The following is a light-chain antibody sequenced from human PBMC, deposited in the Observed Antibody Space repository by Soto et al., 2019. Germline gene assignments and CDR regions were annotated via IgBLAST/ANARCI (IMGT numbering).Light chain of an antibody. V-gene: IGLV1-44*01. CDR3: AAWDDSLNGPL. CDR2: SNN. CDR1: SSNIGGNA. J-gene: IGLJ2*01. Sequence: QSVLTQPPSASVTPGQRVTISCSGSSSNIGGNAVNWYQQLPGTAPKLLMYSNNQRPSGVPDRFSGSKSGTSASLAISGLQSEDEADYYCAAWDDSLNGPLFGGGTKLTVL.